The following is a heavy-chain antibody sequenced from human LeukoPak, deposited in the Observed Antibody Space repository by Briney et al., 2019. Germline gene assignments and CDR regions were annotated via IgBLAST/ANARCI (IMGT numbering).Heavy chain of an antibody. J-gene: IGHJ3*02. CDR3: ARGSGAFDI. Sequence: SETLSLTCAVSGGSFSGYYWSWIRQPPGEGLEWVGEINHSGSTNYNPSLKSRVTISVDTSKNQFSLKLSSVTAADTAVYYCARGSGAFDIWGQGTMVTVSS. CDR1: GGSFSGYY. CDR2: INHSGST. V-gene: IGHV4-34*01. D-gene: IGHD3-10*01.